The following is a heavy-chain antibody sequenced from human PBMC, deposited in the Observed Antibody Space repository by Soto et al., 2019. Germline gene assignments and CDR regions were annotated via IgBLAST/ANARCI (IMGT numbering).Heavy chain of an antibody. Sequence: ASVKVSCKASGYTFTSYLMHWVRQAPGEGLEWMGVINPSGATTTYAQKFEGRVTMTRDTSTNTVYVEVSSLRSQDTAVYYCARALRWDGHDYSGQGTLVTVSS. D-gene: IGHD1-26*01. CDR1: GYTFTSYL. V-gene: IGHV1-46*03. CDR2: INPSGATT. CDR3: ARALRWDGHDY. J-gene: IGHJ4*02.